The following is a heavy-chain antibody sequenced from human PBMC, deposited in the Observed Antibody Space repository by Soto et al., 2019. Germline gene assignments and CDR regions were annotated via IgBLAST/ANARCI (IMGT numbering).Heavy chain of an antibody. D-gene: IGHD3-16*01. J-gene: IGHJ6*02. CDR1: GYSFVSYW. CDR2: IYPGDSDT. V-gene: IGHV5-51*01. Sequence: PGESLKISCKGSGYSFVSYWIAWVRQMPGKGLEWMGIIYPGDSDTTYSPSFQGQVTISADKSITTVYLQWSSLKASDTAMYYCARQGSNGAYYYYGMDVWGQGTTVTVSS. CDR3: ARQGSNGAYYYYGMDV.